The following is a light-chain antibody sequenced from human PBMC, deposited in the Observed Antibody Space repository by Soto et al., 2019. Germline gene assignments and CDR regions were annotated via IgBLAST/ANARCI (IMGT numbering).Light chain of an antibody. V-gene: IGKV1D-13*01. Sequence: AIQLTQSPSFVSASVGDRVTITCRESQGISSALAWYQQKPGIAPNLLIYDASSLPSGVPSRFSGSGSGTEFTFTISSLQPEDFAAYYCQQFNDYPLTFGGGTKVDIK. CDR2: DAS. CDR3: QQFNDYPLT. CDR1: QGISSA. J-gene: IGKJ4*01.